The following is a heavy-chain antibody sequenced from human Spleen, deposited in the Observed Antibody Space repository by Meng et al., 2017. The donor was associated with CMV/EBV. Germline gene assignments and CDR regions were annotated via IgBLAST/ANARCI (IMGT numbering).Heavy chain of an antibody. CDR2: IKSKTDGGTT. D-gene: IGHD1-26*01. J-gene: IGHJ4*02. Sequence: GESLKISCAASGFTFNNAWMSWVRQAPGKGLEWVGRIKSKTDGGTTDYAAPVKGRFTISRDDSKNTLYLQMNSLKIEDTAVYYCTTEVGATKGSGGDFDYWGQGTLVTVS. CDR1: GFTFNNAW. V-gene: IGHV3-15*01. CDR3: TTEVGATKGSGGDFDY.